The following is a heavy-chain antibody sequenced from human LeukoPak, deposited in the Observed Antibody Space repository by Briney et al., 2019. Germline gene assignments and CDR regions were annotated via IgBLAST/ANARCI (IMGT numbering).Heavy chain of an antibody. V-gene: IGHV5-51*01. J-gene: IGHJ4*02. Sequence: GESLKISCKGSGYSFTTYWIGWVRQMPGKGLEWIGIIYPGDSDTRYSPSFQGQVTISVDKSISTAYLQWSSLKASDTAMYYCARTDFWSDRNFDYWGQGTLVTVSS. CDR2: IYPGDSDT. CDR1: GYSFTTYW. CDR3: ARTDFWSDRNFDY. D-gene: IGHD3-3*01.